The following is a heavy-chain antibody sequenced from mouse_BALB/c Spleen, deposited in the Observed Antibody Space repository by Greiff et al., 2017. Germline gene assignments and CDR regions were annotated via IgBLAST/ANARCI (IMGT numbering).Heavy chain of an antibody. CDR2: ISNGGGST. J-gene: IGHJ2*01. D-gene: IGHD1-1*01. V-gene: IGHV5-12-2*01. CDR3: ARHCYGSRSYFDY. Sequence: DVHLVESGGGLVQPGGSLKLSCAASGFTFSSYTMSWVRQTPEKRLEWVAYISNGGGSTYYPATVKGRFTISRDNAKNTLYLHMSSLKSEDTAMYYCARHCYGSRSYFDYWGQGTTLTVSS. CDR1: GFTFSSYT.